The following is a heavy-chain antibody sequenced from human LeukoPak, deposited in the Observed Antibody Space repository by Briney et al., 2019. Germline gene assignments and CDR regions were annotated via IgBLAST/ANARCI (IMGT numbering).Heavy chain of an antibody. D-gene: IGHD6-25*01. CDR3: ARASLSITAAAPTYGLDV. J-gene: IGHJ6*02. CDR1: GFTFSSYG. V-gene: IGHV3-30*19. CDR2: ISYDGSNK. Sequence: GGSLRLSCAASGFTFSSYGMHWVRQAPGKGLEWVAVISYDGSNKYYADSVKGRFTISRDNSKNTLYLQMNSLRAEDTAVYYCARASLSITAAAPTYGLDVWGQGTTVTVSS.